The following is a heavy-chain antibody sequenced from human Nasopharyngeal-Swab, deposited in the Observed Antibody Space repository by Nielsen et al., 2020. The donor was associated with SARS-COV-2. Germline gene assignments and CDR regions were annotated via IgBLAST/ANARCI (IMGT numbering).Heavy chain of an antibody. CDR2: INPSGGST. V-gene: IGHV1-46*01. Sequence: WVRQAPGQGLEWMGIINPSGGSTSYAQKFQGRVTMTRDTCTSTVYMELSSLRSEDTAVHYCAREDYYDSSGYPPYYYYGMDVWGQGTTVTVFS. D-gene: IGHD3-22*01. CDR3: AREDYYDSSGYPPYYYYGMDV. J-gene: IGHJ6*02.